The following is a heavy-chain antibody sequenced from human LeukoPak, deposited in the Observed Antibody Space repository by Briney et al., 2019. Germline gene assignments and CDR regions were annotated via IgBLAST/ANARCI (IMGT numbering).Heavy chain of an antibody. J-gene: IGHJ4*02. CDR3: ARVLGRGGYAYFEY. V-gene: IGHV4-39*01. D-gene: IGHD5-12*01. CDR1: GGSISSSSYY. Sequence: PSETLSLPCTVSGGSISSSSYYWGWIRQPPGKGLEWIGSIYYSGSTYYNPSLKSRVTISVDTSKNQFSLKLSSVTAADTAVYYCARVLGRGGYAYFEYWGQGTLVTVSS. CDR2: IYYSGST.